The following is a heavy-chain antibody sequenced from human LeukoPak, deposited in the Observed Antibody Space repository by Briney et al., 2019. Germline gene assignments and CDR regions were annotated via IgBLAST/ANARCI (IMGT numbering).Heavy chain of an antibody. CDR1: GYTFTGYY. J-gene: IGHJ4*02. Sequence: ASVKVSCKASGYTFTGYYMHWVRQAPGQGLEWMGWINPNSGGTNYARNFQGRVTMTRDTFISTAYMELSRLTPDDTAVYYCATTVSYYFDYWGQGTLVTVSS. CDR2: INPNSGGT. D-gene: IGHD1-1*01. V-gene: IGHV1-2*02. CDR3: ATTVSYYFDY.